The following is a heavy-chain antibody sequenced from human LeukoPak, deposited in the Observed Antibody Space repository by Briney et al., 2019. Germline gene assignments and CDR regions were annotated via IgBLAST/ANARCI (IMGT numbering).Heavy chain of an antibody. CDR2: LYHSGST. J-gene: IGHJ4*02. D-gene: IGHD3-10*01. Sequence: SETLSLTCAVSGYSISSGYYWGWIRQPPGKGLEWIGRLYHSGSTYYNPSLKSRATISVDTSKNQFSLKVSSVTAADTAVYYCARENWWFGELLSPYYFDYWGQGTLVTVSS. CDR3: ARENWWFGELLSPYYFDY. V-gene: IGHV4-38-2*02. CDR1: GYSISSGYY.